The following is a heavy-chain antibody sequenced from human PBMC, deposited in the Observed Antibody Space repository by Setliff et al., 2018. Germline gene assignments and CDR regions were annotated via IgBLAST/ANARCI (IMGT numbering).Heavy chain of an antibody. CDR1: GYSISSDY. D-gene: IGHD6-19*01. CDR3: AKDSSGWPHSLISYFQH. CDR2: ISGSGGST. V-gene: IGHV3-23*01. Sequence: ETLSLTCAVSGYSISSDYYWGWIRQPPGKGLEWVSAISGSGGSTYYADSVKGRFTISKDNSKNTLYLQMNSLRAEDTAVYYCAKDSSGWPHSLISYFQHWGQGTLVTVSS. J-gene: IGHJ1*01.